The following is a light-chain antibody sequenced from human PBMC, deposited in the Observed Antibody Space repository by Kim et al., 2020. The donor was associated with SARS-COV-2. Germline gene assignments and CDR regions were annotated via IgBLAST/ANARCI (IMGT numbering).Light chain of an antibody. J-gene: IGKJ4*01. Sequence: DIQMTQSPSSLSASVGDRVTITCRASQDINSYLNWFQQKPGKAPKSLIYGASSLQSGVPSKFSGSGSGTDFTLTIASLQPEDFATYNCQQYKTYPRTFGGGTKVYIK. CDR1: QDINSY. V-gene: IGKV1-16*02. CDR3: QQYKTYPRT. CDR2: GAS.